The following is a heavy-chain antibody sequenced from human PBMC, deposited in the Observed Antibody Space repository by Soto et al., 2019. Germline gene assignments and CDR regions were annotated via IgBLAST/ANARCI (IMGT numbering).Heavy chain of an antibody. D-gene: IGHD1-26*01. CDR3: ARYSGRPFDP. V-gene: IGHV4-30-4*08. Sequence: SETLSLTCTVSGGSISSGGYYWSWIRQHPGKGLEWIGYIYYSGSTYYNPSLKSRVTISVDTSKNQFSLKLSSVTAADTAVYYCARYSGRPFDPWGQGTLVTVSS. J-gene: IGHJ5*02. CDR2: IYYSGST. CDR1: GGSISSGGYY.